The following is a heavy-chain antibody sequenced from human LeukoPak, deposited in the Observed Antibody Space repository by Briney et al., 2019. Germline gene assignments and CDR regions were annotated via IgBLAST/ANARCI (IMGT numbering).Heavy chain of an antibody. J-gene: IGHJ4*02. Sequence: GASVKVSCKASGYTFTSYYMHWVRQAPGQGLEWMGIINPSGGSTSYAQKFQGRVTMTRDTSTSTVYMELSSLRSEDTAVYYCARAVSLAAAGNRALGYWGQGTLVTVSS. CDR2: INPSGGST. CDR3: ARAVSLAAAGNRALGY. D-gene: IGHD6-13*01. V-gene: IGHV1-46*01. CDR1: GYTFTSYY.